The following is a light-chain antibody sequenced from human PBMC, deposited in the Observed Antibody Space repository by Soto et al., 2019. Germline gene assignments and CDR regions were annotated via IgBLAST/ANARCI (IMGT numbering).Light chain of an antibody. CDR1: QSVSSSY. CDR2: GAS. Sequence: EIVLTQSPDTLSLSPGERATLSCRASQSVSSSYLAWYRQKPGQAPTLLKYGASTRATGIPDNFSGSGSGTDFTLTISRLEPEDFAVYYCQQYGSSPWTFGQGTKVEIK. CDR3: QQYGSSPWT. V-gene: IGKV3-20*01. J-gene: IGKJ1*01.